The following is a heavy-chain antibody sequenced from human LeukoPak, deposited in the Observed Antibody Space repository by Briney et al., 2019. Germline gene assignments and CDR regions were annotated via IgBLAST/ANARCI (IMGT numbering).Heavy chain of an antibody. CDR1: GYTFTGYY. D-gene: IGHD3-10*01. J-gene: IGHJ4*02. Sequence: GASVKVSCKASGYTFTGYYMHWVRQAPGQGLEWMGWINPNSGGTNYAQKFQGRVTMTRDTSISTAYIELSRLRSDDTAVYYCARDSPYYYGSGSYYNCLDYWGQGTLVTVSS. V-gene: IGHV1-2*02. CDR2: INPNSGGT. CDR3: ARDSPYYYGSGSYYNCLDY.